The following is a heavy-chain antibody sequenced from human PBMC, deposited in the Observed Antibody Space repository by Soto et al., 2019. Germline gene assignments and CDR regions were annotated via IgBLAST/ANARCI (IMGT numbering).Heavy chain of an antibody. CDR2: IYYSGST. V-gene: IGHV4-31*03. D-gene: IGHD3-22*01. J-gene: IGHJ4*02. Sequence: SETLSLTCTVSGGSISSGGYYWSWIRQHPGKGLEWIGYIYYSGSTYYNPSLKSRVTISVDTSKNQFSLKLSSVTAADTAVYYCARVKTYYYDSSGYRYFDYWGQGTLVTVSS. CDR1: GGSISSGGYY. CDR3: ARVKTYYYDSSGYRYFDY.